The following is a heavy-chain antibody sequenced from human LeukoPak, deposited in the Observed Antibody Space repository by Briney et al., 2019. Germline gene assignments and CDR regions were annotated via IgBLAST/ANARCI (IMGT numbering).Heavy chain of an antibody. CDR1: GYSFTTYW. Sequence: GESLKISCKGSGYSFTTYWIGWVRQMPGKGLEWMGIIYPGDSDTRYSPSFQGQVTISADKSISTAYLQWSSLKASDTAMYYCARVRAQIAVAGTDAFDIWGQGTMVTVSS. CDR3: ARVRAQIAVAGTDAFDI. CDR2: IYPGDSDT. V-gene: IGHV5-51*01. D-gene: IGHD6-19*01. J-gene: IGHJ3*02.